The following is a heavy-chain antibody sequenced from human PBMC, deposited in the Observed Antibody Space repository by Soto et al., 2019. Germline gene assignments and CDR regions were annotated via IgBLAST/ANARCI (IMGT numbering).Heavy chain of an antibody. V-gene: IGHV1-69*01. Sequence: QVQLVQSGAEVKKPGSSVKVSCKASGGTLNKHAITWVRRAPGQGLEWLGGIIPMFGIPNYPQKFQGRVTTTADESTNTSDREVHSLTSDDTDVYYCARGGTSGWLKGAYDVWGQGTMVTVSS. CDR3: ARGGTSGWLKGAYDV. CDR1: GGTLNKHA. CDR2: IIPMFGIP. D-gene: IGHD6-13*01. J-gene: IGHJ3*01.